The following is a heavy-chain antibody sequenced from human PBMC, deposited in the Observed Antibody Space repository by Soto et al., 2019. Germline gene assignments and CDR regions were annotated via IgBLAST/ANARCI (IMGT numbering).Heavy chain of an antibody. Sequence: EVQLVESGGGLVQPGGSQRLSCAASGFNLSNYAINWVRQAPGKGLEWVSSISSDSKYIYHADTVKGRFTISRDQARNSVELQMNGLRDEDTAGYYCARIKLVEWFFINVDVYDMDVWGQGTPVTVSS. CDR2: ISSDSKYI. D-gene: IGHD3-3*01. V-gene: IGHV3-48*02. J-gene: IGHJ6*02. CDR3: ARIKLVEWFFINVDVYDMDV. CDR1: GFNLSNYA.